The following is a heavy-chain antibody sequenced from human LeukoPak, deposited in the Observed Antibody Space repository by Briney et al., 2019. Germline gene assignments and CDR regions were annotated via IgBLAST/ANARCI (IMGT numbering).Heavy chain of an antibody. CDR1: GFTFSSYA. Sequence: PGRSLRLSCAASGFTFSSYAMHWVRQAPGKGLEWVAVISYDGSNKYYADSVKGRFTISRDNSKNTLYLQMNSLRAEDTAVYYCARRPRSSNLGATNQHWGQGTLVTVSS. V-gene: IGHV3-30-3*01. CDR3: ARRPRSSNLGATNQH. CDR2: ISYDGSNK. J-gene: IGHJ1*01. D-gene: IGHD1-26*01.